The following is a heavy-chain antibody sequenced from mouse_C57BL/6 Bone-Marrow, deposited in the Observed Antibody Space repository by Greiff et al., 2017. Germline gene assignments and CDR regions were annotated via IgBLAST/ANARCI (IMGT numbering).Heavy chain of an antibody. CDR3: AREGQLRLREEFDY. CDR2: IDPSDSYT. Sequence: QVQLQQPGAELVRPGTSVKLSCKASGYTFTSYWMHWVKQRPGQGLEWIGVIDPSDSYTNYNQKFKGKATLTVDTSSSTAYMQLSSRTSEDSAVYYCAREGQLRLREEFDYWGQGTTLTVSS. D-gene: IGHD3-2*02. V-gene: IGHV1-59*01. CDR1: GYTFTSYW. J-gene: IGHJ2*01.